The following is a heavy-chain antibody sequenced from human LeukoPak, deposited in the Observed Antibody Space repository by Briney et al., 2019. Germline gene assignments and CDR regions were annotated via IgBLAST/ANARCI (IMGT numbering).Heavy chain of an antibody. CDR2: ISSSSSTI. CDR3: ARALRYFDWLSTSPEYNWFDP. J-gene: IGHJ5*02. Sequence: PGGSLRLSCAASGFTFSSYSMNWVRQAPGKGLEWVSYISSSSSTIYYADSVKGRFTISRDNAKNSLYLQMNSLRAEDTAVYYCARALRYFDWLSTSPEYNWFDPWGREPWSPSPQ. V-gene: IGHV3-48*01. D-gene: IGHD3-9*01. CDR1: GFTFSSYS.